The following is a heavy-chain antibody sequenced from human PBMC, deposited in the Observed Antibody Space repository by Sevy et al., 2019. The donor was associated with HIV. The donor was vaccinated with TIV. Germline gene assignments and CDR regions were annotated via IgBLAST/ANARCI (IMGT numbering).Heavy chain of an antibody. CDR2: ISYDGSSH. V-gene: IGHV3-30-3*01. Sequence: GGSLRLSCAASEFMFSTYAMHWVRQAPGKGLEWVAVISYDGSSHYYADSVKGRFIISRDNSKNTLFLQMNSLRLEDTAVDYCGRDAGYSTDWYPSDYWGQGTLVTVSS. J-gene: IGHJ4*02. CDR3: GRDAGYSTDWYPSDY. D-gene: IGHD6-19*01. CDR1: EFMFSTYA.